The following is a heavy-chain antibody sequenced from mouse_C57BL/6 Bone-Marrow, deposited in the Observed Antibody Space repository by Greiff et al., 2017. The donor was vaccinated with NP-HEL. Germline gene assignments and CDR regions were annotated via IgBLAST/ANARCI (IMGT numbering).Heavy chain of an antibody. CDR3: ASSSGSAWFAY. J-gene: IGHJ3*01. CDR2: ISYDGSN. D-gene: IGHD3-2*02. Sequence: EVQLQQSGPGLVKPSQSLSLTCSVTGYSITSGYYWNWIRQFPGNKLEWMGYISYDGSNNYNPSLKNRISITRDTSKNQFFLKLNSVTTEDTATYYCASSSGSAWFAYWGQGTLVTVSA. CDR1: GYSITSGYY. V-gene: IGHV3-6*01.